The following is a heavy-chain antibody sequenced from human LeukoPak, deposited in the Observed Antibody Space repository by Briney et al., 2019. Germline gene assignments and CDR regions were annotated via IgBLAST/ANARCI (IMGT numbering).Heavy chain of an antibody. CDR3: ARGTHSPRGWFDP. CDR1: GYTFTGYY. CDR2: INPNSGST. Sequence: ASVKVSCKASGYTFTGYYMHWVRQAPGQGLEWMGWINPNSGSTSYAQKFQGRVTMTRDMSTSTVYMELSSLRSEDTAVYYCARGTHSPRGWFDPWGQGTLVTVSS. J-gene: IGHJ5*02. V-gene: IGHV1-46*01. D-gene: IGHD1-26*01.